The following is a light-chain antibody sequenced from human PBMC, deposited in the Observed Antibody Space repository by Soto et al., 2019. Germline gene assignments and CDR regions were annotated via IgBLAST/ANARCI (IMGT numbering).Light chain of an antibody. CDR1: QGISNY. CDR2: AAS. Sequence: IQMPQEPSSLTAYVGDRVSITCRASQGISNYLAWYQQKPGKVPKLLIYAASTLQSGVPSRFSGSGSGADFTLTISSLQPEDVATYYCQESNNAPLTFGGGTKVDIK. J-gene: IGKJ4*01. V-gene: IGKV1-27*01. CDR3: QESNNAPLT.